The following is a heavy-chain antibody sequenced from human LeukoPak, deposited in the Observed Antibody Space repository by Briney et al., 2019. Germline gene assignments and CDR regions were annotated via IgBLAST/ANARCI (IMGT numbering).Heavy chain of an antibody. CDR2: ISGSGGNT. CDR3: AKPARTDAFDI. V-gene: IGHV3-23*01. CDR1: GFTFNTYG. J-gene: IGHJ3*02. D-gene: IGHD1-14*01. Sequence: GGSLRLSCAASGFTFNTYGMIWLGPPPAKGLEWVSSISGSGGNTYYADSVKGRFTISRDNSKNTLYLQMNSLRAEDTAVYYCAKPARTDAFDIWGQGTMITVS.